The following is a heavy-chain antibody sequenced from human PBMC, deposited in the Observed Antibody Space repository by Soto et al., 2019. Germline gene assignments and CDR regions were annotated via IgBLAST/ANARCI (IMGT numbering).Heavy chain of an antibody. CDR2: IYWDDDQ. CDR3: AHMKGQYSSSFLAY. Sequence: SGPTLVNPTQTLTLTCTFSGFSLSTSGVGVAWIRQPPGKALEWLALIYWDDDQRYSPSLKSRLTITKDTSKNQVVLTMTNMDPVDTATFYCAHMKGQYSSSFLAYWGQGTLVTVSS. J-gene: IGHJ4*02. V-gene: IGHV2-5*02. CDR1: GFSLSTSGVG. D-gene: IGHD6-6*01.